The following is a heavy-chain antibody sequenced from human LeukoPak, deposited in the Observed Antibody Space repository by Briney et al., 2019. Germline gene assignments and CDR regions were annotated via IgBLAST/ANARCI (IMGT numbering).Heavy chain of an antibody. Sequence: ASVKVSCKASGGTFSSYAISWVRQAPGQGLEWMGGIIPIFGTANYAQKFQGRVTITADESTSTAYMELSSLRSEDTAVYYCARSRGGVSYYDFWSGYPFDYWGQGTLVTVSS. CDR1: GGTFSSYA. V-gene: IGHV1-69*01. CDR3: ARSRGGVSYYDFWSGYPFDY. J-gene: IGHJ4*02. CDR2: IIPIFGTA. D-gene: IGHD3-3*01.